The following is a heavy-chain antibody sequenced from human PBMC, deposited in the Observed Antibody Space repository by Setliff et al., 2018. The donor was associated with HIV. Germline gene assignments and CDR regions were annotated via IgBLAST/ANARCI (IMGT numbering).Heavy chain of an antibody. Sequence: SETLSLTCTVSNGSISSSSYFWSWIRQPPGKGLEWIGNIFYSGSTYYNPSLKSRALISVDTSKNQFSLKLTSVTAADTAVYYCARRGIIAGTTDFWGQGTPVTVSS. CDR3: ARRGIIAGTTDF. J-gene: IGHJ4*02. CDR1: NGSISSSSYF. D-gene: IGHD1-7*01. V-gene: IGHV4-39*01. CDR2: IFYSGST.